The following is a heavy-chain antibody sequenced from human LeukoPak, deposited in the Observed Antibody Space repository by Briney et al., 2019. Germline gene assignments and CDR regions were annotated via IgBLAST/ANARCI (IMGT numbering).Heavy chain of an antibody. CDR1: GDSVSSNSAA. J-gene: IGHJ4*02. CDR3: ATNSRFTSGWYFDY. Sequence: SQTLSLTCAISGDSVSSNSAAWNWIRQSPSRGLERLGRTYYRSKWYNDYAVSVKSRITITPDTSKNQFSLQLNSVTPEDTAVFYCATNSRFTSGWYFDYWGQGTLVTVSS. D-gene: IGHD6-19*01. V-gene: IGHV6-1*01. CDR2: TYYRSKWYN.